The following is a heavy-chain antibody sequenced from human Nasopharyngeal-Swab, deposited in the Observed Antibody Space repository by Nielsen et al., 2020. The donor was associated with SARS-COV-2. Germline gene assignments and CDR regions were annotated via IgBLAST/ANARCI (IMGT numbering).Heavy chain of an antibody. CDR1: GFTFSSYS. J-gene: IGHJ4*02. D-gene: IGHD3-10*01. CDR2: ISSSSSYI. V-gene: IGHV3-21*01. Sequence: GESLKISCAASGFTFSSYSMNWVRQAPGKGLEWVSSISSSSSYIYYADSVKGRFTISRDNAKNSLYLQMNSLRAKDTAVYYCARMEGYGSGSYCDYWGQGTLVTVSS. CDR3: ARMEGYGSGSYCDY.